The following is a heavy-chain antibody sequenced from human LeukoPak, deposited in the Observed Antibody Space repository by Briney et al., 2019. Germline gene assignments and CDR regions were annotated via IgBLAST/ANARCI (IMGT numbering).Heavy chain of an antibody. Sequence: ASVKVSCTASSYTFTSYGISWVRQAPGEGLEWMGWISTYNGNTNYAQKVQGRVTMTTDTSTSTAYMELRSLRSDDTAMYYCARDNRGYSYAYYWGQGTLVTVSS. V-gene: IGHV1-18*01. D-gene: IGHD5-18*01. CDR1: SYTFTSYG. CDR3: ARDNRGYSYAYY. J-gene: IGHJ4*02. CDR2: ISTYNGNT.